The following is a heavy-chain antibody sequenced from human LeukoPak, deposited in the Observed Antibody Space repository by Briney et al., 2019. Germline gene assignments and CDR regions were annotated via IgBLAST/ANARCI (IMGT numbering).Heavy chain of an antibody. CDR3: AKGQLWFGPPHFDY. D-gene: IGHD3-10*01. V-gene: IGHV3-30-3*01. CDR2: ISYDGSNK. J-gene: IGHJ4*02. CDR1: GFTFSSYA. Sequence: PGGSLRLSCAASGFTFSSYAMHWVRQAPGKGLEWVAVISYDGSNKYYADSVKGRFTISRDNSKNTLYLQMNSLRAEDTAVYYCAKGQLWFGPPHFDYWGQGTLVTVSS.